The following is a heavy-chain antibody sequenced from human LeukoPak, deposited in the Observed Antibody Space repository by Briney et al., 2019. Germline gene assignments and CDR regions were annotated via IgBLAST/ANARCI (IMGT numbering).Heavy chain of an antibody. Sequence: GGSLRLSCAASGFTFSGSSLHWVRQASGKGLEWIGRIRSKANGYATAYAASVKGRFTISRDNAKDSVFLLLTSLRPEDTAVYYCARGKYHQDGIGYNRSDNWGQGALVIVSS. CDR3: ARGKYHQDGIGYNRSDN. J-gene: IGHJ4*02. CDR2: IRSKANGYAT. CDR1: GFTFSGSS. D-gene: IGHD5-18*01. V-gene: IGHV3-73*01.